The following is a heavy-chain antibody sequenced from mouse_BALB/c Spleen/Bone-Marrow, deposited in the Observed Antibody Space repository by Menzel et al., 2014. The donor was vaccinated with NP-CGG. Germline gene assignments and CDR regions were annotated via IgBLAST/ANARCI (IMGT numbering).Heavy chain of an antibody. V-gene: IGHV4-1*02. J-gene: IGHJ1*01. D-gene: IGHD2-2*01. CDR2: INPDSSTI. CDR1: GFDFSRYW. Sequence: EVQLVESGGGLVQPGGSLKLSYAASGFDFSRYWMSWVRQAPGKGLEWIGEINPDSSTINYTPSLKDKFIISRDNAKNTLYLQMSKVRSEDTALYYCALLGYYGYFYVWGAGTTVTVSS. CDR3: ALLGYYGYFYV.